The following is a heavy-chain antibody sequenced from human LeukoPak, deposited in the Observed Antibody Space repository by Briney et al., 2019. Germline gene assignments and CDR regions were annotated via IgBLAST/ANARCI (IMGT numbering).Heavy chain of an antibody. Sequence: SETLSLTCTVSGGSISSYYWSWIRQPPGKGLEWIGYIYYSGSTNYNPSLKSRVTISVDTSKNQLSLKLSSVTAADTAVYYCARQRDYYDSSGYYSRIFDYWGQGTLVTVSS. CDR1: GGSISSYY. CDR3: ARQRDYYDSSGYYSRIFDY. J-gene: IGHJ4*02. CDR2: IYYSGST. V-gene: IGHV4-59*03. D-gene: IGHD3-22*01.